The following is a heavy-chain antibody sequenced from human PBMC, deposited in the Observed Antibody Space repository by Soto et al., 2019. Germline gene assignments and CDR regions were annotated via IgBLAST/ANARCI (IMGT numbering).Heavy chain of an antibody. CDR1: GGSVSSNNW. CDR2: IHHVGKI. CDR3: ARNGFFSLDS. D-gene: IGHD2-8*01. J-gene: IGHJ4*02. Sequence: SETLSLTCVVSGGSVSSNNWWSWVRQPPGKGLEWIGEIHHVGKINYNPSLQSRVTISVDKSMTQFSLELTSVTAADTAVYYCARNGFFSLDSWGQGALVTVSS. V-gene: IGHV4-4*02.